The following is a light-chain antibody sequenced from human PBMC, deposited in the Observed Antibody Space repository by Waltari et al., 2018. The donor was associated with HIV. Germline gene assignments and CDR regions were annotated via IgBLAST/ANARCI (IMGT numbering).Light chain of an antibody. Sequence: EIVLTQSPGTLSLSPGASATLSCRASPSVSSSYLAWYQQKPGQAPRLLIYGASSRATGIPDRFSGSGSGTDFTLTISRLEPEDFAVYYCQQYGSSPLTFGQGTKVEIK. CDR1: PSVSSSY. CDR2: GAS. CDR3: QQYGSSPLT. J-gene: IGKJ1*01. V-gene: IGKV3-20*01.